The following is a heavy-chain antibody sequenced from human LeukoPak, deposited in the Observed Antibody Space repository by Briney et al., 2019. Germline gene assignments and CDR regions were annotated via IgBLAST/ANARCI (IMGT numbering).Heavy chain of an antibody. V-gene: IGHV1-69*13. Sequence: GASVKLSCKASGGTLSSYAISWVREAPGQGLEWMGGIIPIFGTANYAQTFQGRVTITADESTSTAYMELSSLRSEATPVYYCARGRYFDWLGSDYWGQGTLVTVSS. CDR1: GGTLSSYA. J-gene: IGHJ4*02. CDR3: ARGRYFDWLGSDY. D-gene: IGHD3-9*01. CDR2: IIPIFGTA.